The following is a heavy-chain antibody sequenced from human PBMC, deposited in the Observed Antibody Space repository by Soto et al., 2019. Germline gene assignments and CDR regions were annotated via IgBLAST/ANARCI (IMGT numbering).Heavy chain of an antibody. Sequence: GGSLILSCAVSGFTFSDYGMHWVRQAPGKGLEWVALIWHDGRKAYYADSVQGRFTISRDNSRNTMYLQLNSLRHEDTAVYYCARRSRPIEYWGRGTLVTVSS. CDR2: IWHDGRKA. J-gene: IGHJ4*02. CDR1: GFTFSDYG. D-gene: IGHD6-25*01. CDR3: ARRSRPIEY. V-gene: IGHV3-33*01.